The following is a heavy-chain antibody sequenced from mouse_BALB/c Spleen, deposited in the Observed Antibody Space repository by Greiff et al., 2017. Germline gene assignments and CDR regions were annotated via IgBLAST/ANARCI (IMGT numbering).Heavy chain of an antibody. CDR3: AKLRLPLDAMDY. CDR2: IRNKANGYTT. J-gene: IGHJ4*01. CDR1: GFTFTDYY. V-gene: IGHV7-3*02. Sequence: EVQVVESGGGLVQPGGSLRLSCATSGFTFTDYYMSWVRQPPGKALEWLGFIRNKANGYTTEYSASVKGRFTISRDNSQSILYLQMNTLRAEDSATYYCAKLRLPLDAMDYWGQGTSVTVSS. D-gene: IGHD1-2*01.